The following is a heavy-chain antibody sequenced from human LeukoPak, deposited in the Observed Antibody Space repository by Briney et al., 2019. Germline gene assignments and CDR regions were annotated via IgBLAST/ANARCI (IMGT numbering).Heavy chain of an antibody. Sequence: SESLSLTCTVSGASVTDYYRSWIRQSPGKGLEWISYIHHSGNSDYNPSLRSRVTTSLDTSKNQFSLNLSSVTAADTAVYYCTRGHWGLQSWSQGTLVTVSS. J-gene: IGHJ5*02. CDR1: GASVTDYY. V-gene: IGHV4-59*02. CDR2: IHHSGNS. D-gene: IGHD7-27*01. CDR3: TRGHWGLQS.